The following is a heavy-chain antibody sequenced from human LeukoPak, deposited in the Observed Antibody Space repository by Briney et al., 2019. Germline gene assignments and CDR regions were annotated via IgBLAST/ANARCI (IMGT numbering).Heavy chain of an antibody. V-gene: IGHV4-39*07. Sequence: SETLSLTCTVSGGSISSSSYYWGWIRQPPGKGLEWIGSIYYSGSTYYNPSLKSRVTISVDTSKNQFSLKLSSVTAADTAVYYCARDDSSSLDAFDIWGQGTMVTVSS. D-gene: IGHD6-13*01. CDR2: IYYSGST. CDR3: ARDDSSSLDAFDI. CDR1: GGSISSSSYY. J-gene: IGHJ3*02.